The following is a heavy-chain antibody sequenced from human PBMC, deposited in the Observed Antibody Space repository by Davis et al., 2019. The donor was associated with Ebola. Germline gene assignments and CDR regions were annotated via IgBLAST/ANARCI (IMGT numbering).Heavy chain of an antibody. V-gene: IGHV3-23*01. Sequence: GESLKISCAASGFTFSSYAMSWVRQAPGKGLEWVSAISGSGGSTYYADPVKGRFTISRDNSKNTLYLQMNSLRAEDTAVYYCARGYYDFWSGRHDAFDIRGQGTMVTVSS. CDR3: ARGYYDFWSGRHDAFDI. J-gene: IGHJ3*02. D-gene: IGHD3-3*01. CDR2: ISGSGGST. CDR1: GFTFSSYA.